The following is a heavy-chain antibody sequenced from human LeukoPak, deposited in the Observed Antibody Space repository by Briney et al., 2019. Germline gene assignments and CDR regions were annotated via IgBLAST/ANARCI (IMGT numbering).Heavy chain of an antibody. V-gene: IGHV4-59*01. CDR3: AREDPQTTVPEGMDV. CDR2: FYYSGTT. D-gene: IGHD4-17*01. J-gene: IGHJ6*02. Sequence: SDTVSLICTVCGDPISYYYWIGMRQSPGKGREGIVYFYYSGTTNYNPSLKSRVTISVDTSKDQFSLQLRSVPAADAAVYYCAREDPQTTVPEGMDVWGQGTTVTVSS. CDR1: GDPISYYY.